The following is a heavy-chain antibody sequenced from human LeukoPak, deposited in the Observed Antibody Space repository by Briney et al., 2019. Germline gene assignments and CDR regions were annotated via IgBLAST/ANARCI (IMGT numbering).Heavy chain of an antibody. CDR3: ARGVDNCSGGSCYLDYFDY. D-gene: IGHD2-15*01. CDR1: GYTFTSYG. V-gene: IGHV1-18*01. Sequence: ASVKVSCKASGYTFTSYGISWVRQAPGQGLEWMGWICAYNGNTNYAQKLQGRVTMTTDTSTSTAYMELRSLRSDDTAVYYCARGVDNCSGGSCYLDYFDYWGQGTLVTVSS. J-gene: IGHJ4*02. CDR2: ICAYNGNT.